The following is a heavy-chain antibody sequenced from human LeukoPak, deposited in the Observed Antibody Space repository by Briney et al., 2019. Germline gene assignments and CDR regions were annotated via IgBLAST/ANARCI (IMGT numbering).Heavy chain of an antibody. CDR1: GGSINSALYY. Sequence: SETLSLTCTVSGGSINSALYYWAWIRQTPEQQLEWIGSVSHDGITKYSPSLGGRVSLSADTSKNQFSLKLSSVTAADAAVYYCARDLRGWLQLGTDAFDIWGQGTMVSVPS. D-gene: IGHD5-24*01. J-gene: IGHJ3*02. CDR3: ARDLRGWLQLGTDAFDI. V-gene: IGHV4-39*07. CDR2: VSHDGIT.